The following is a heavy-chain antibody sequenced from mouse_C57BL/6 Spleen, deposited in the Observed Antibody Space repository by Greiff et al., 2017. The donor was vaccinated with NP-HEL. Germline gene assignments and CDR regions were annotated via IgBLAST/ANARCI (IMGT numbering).Heavy chain of an antibody. CDR3: AREDKGYGNYVYFDY. CDR2: IYPGDGDT. J-gene: IGHJ2*01. CDR1: GYAFSSYW. D-gene: IGHD2-1*01. Sequence: QVQLQQSGAELVKPGASVKISCKASGYAFSSYWMNWVKQRPGKGLEWIGQIYPGDGDTNYNGKFKGKATLTADKSSSTAYMQLSSLTSEDSAVYFCAREDKGYGNYVYFDYWGQGTTLTVSS. V-gene: IGHV1-80*01.